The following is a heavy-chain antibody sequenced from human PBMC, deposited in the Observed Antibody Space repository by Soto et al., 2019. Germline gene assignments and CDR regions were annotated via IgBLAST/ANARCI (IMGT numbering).Heavy chain of an antibody. D-gene: IGHD3-22*01. J-gene: IGHJ5*02. CDR3: AKDGLNSSGYYYVPYNWFDP. CDR1: GFTFSSYA. CDR2: ISGSGGST. V-gene: IGHV3-23*01. Sequence: GESLKISCAASGFTFSSYAMSWVRQAPGKGLEWVSAISGSGGSTYYADSVKGRFTISRDNSKNTLYLQMNSLRAEDTAVYYCAKDGLNSSGYYYVPYNWFDPWGQGTLVTVSS.